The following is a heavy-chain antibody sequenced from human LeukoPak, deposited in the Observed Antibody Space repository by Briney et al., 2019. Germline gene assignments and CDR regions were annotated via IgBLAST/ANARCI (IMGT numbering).Heavy chain of an antibody. CDR1: GFAVSSNY. CDR3: ARDVSGVDYFDY. V-gene: IGHV3-53*01. J-gene: IGHJ4*02. CDR2: IYSGGST. Sequence: PGGSLRLSCAVSGFAVSSNYMTWVRQAPGKELEWVSVIYSGGSTYYADSVKGRFTISRDNSENTVYLQMSSLRAEDTAVYYCARDVSGVDYFDYWGQGTLVTVSS. D-gene: IGHD3-10*01.